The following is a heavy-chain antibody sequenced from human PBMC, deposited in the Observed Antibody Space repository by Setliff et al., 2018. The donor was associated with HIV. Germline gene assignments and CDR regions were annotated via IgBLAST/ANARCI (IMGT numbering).Heavy chain of an antibody. CDR1: GFTFSDYY. Sequence: GGSLRLSCAASGFTFSDYYMSWIRQAPGKGLEWVSYFCNSGSQKNYADSVKGRFTISRGNSKNTLYLQMNSLRAEDTAVYYCAKVGAWGQGTLVTVSS. J-gene: IGHJ4*02. CDR3: AKVGA. CDR2: FCNSGSQK. V-gene: IGHV3-11*05.